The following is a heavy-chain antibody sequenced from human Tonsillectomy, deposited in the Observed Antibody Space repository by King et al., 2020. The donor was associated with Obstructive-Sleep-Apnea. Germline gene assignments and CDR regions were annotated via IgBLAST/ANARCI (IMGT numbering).Heavy chain of an antibody. CDR2: ISYDGGNK. J-gene: IGHJ4*02. Sequence: ESGGGVVQPGRSLRLSCAASGFTFSRYGMHWVRQTPGKGLEWVAVISYDGGNKYYADSVKGRFTISRDNSKNTLYLQMNSLRPEDTAVYYCASDFSDYGTFDYWGQGTLVTVSS. D-gene: IGHD4-17*01. CDR3: ASDFSDYGTFDY. V-gene: IGHV3-30*03. CDR1: GFTFSRYG.